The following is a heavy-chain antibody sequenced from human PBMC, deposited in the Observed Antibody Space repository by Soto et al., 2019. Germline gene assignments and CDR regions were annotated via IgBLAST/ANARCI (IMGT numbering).Heavy chain of an antibody. CDR3: ARDSISYGPGVNDY. CDR1: GFSVSDSY. J-gene: IGHJ4*02. CDR2: VYAGGET. D-gene: IGHD5-18*01. V-gene: IGHV3-53*01. Sequence: GGSLRLSCAASGFSVSDSYMSWVRQAPGKGLEWVSIVYAGGETYYADSLKGRFTISRDSSNNILYLQMNNLRAEDTAVYYCARDSISYGPGVNDYWGQGTLVTSPQ.